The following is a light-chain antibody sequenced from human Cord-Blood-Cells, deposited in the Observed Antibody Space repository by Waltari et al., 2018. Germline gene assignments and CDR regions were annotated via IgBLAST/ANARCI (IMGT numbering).Light chain of an antibody. CDR1: SSNIGRNT. V-gene: IGLV1-44*01. Sequence: QSVLTQPPSASGTPGQTVTISCSGSSSNIGRNTVNWYQQPPGTAPKLLIYSNNPRPSGVPYRFSGSKSGTSASLAISGLQSEDEADYYCAAWDDSLNGWVFGGGTKLTVL. CDR3: AAWDDSLNGWV. CDR2: SNN. J-gene: IGLJ3*02.